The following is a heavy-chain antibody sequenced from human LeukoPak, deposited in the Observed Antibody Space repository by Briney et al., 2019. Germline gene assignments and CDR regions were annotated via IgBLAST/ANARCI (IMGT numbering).Heavy chain of an antibody. V-gene: IGHV4-61*02. Sequence: PSETLSLTCTVSGGSISSGSYYWSWIRQPAGKGLEWIGRIYTSGSTNYNPSLKSRVTISVDTSKNQFSLKLSSVTAVDTAVYYCARTPRRGYSYENAFDIWGQGTMVTVSS. CDR3: ARTPRRGYSYENAFDI. J-gene: IGHJ3*02. CDR2: IYTSGST. D-gene: IGHD5-18*01. CDR1: GGSISSGSYY.